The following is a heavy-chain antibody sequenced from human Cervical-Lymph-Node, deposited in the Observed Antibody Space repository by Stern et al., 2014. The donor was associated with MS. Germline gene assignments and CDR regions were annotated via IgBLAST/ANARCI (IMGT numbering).Heavy chain of an antibody. V-gene: IGHV2-70*04. Sequence: QVTLKESGPALVKPTQTLTLTCTFSGFSLSTSGMRVSWIRQPPGKALEWLARLGWDDDKFYSTSLKTRLTISKDTSKNQVVLTMTNMDPVDTATYYCARTRRGYCSGGSCYIIFDYWGQGTLVTVSS. CDR2: LGWDDDK. CDR1: GFSLSTSGMR. J-gene: IGHJ4*02. CDR3: ARTRRGYCSGGSCYIIFDY. D-gene: IGHD2-15*01.